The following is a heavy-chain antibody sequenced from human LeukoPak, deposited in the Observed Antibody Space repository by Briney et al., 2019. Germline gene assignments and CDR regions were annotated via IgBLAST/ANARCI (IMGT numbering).Heavy chain of an antibody. CDR2: IYHSGST. J-gene: IGHJ4*02. CDR1: GGSISSGGYY. CDR3: ARNSNYPYYFDY. D-gene: IGHD4-11*01. V-gene: IGHV4-30-2*01. Sequence: PSQTLSLTCTVSGGSISSGGYYWSWIRQPPGKGLEWIGYIYHSGSTYYNPSLKSRVTISVDRSKNQFSLKLSSVTAADTAVYYCARNSNYPYYFDYWGQGTLVTVSS.